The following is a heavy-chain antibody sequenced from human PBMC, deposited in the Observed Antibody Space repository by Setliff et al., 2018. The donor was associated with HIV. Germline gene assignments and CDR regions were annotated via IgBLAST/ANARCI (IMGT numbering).Heavy chain of an antibody. J-gene: IGHJ4*02. V-gene: IGHV3-7*03. CDR1: GFTFSAHQ. CDR3: VRGLGSEFDY. CDR2: IKADGTDK. Sequence: GGSLRLSCAASGFTFSAHQMSWVRQPPGKGLEWVANIKADGTDKYYVDSVKGRFAISRDNSKNSLYLQMNSLKIEDTAVYYCVRGLGSEFDYWGQGTLVTVSS. D-gene: IGHD2-15*01.